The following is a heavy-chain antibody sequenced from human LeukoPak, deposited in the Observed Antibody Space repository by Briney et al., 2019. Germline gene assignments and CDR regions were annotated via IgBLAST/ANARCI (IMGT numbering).Heavy chain of an antibody. CDR2: IGSSSRSI. CDR3: ARDPVRGMDV. D-gene: IGHD3-10*01. CDR1: GFTFSRTN. J-gene: IGHJ6*02. V-gene: IGHV3-48*02. Sequence: PGGSLRLSCAASGFTFSRTNMNWVRQAPGKGVEWVSYIGSSSRSIYYADSVKGRFTISRDDAKNSVYLQMNSLRDEDTAVYYCARDPVRGMDVWGQGTTVTVSS.